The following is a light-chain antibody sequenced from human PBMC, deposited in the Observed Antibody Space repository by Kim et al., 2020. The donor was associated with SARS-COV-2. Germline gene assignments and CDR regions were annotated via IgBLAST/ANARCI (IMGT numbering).Light chain of an antibody. V-gene: IGLV3-19*01. J-gene: IGLJ3*02. CDR3: NSRDSSGNHLV. CDR1: SLRSYY. CDR2: GKN. Sequence: ALGQTVRITCQGDSLRSYYASWYQQKPGHAPVLVIYGKNNRPSGIRDRFSGSSTGNTASLTITGAQAEDEADYYCNSRDSSGNHLVFGGGTKLTVL.